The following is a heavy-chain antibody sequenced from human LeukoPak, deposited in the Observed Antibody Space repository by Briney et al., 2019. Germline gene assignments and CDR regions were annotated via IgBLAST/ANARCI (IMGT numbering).Heavy chain of an antibody. Sequence: GGSLTLSCAASGFTFNTYEMTWVRQAPGKGLEWVSYIGSSGTTIYYADSVKGRFTISRDNAKNSLLLQMNSLRADDTSVYYCARSFDSGGQGTMGTVS. J-gene: IGHJ3*02. CDR1: GFTFNTYE. CDR3: ARSFDS. V-gene: IGHV3-48*03. CDR2: IGSSGTTI.